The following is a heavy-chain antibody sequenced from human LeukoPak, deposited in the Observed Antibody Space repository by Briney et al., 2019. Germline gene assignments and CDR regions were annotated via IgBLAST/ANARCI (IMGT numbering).Heavy chain of an antibody. J-gene: IGHJ4*02. D-gene: IGHD3-10*01. CDR3: ARRRGGFGEGEFDY. CDR1: GVSISGFY. Sequence: SETLSLTCTVSGVSISGFYWNWIRQPPRKGLEWVGYSHTGGSISSNPSLNSRVAFSMDTSKNQVSLRLNSVTATDTAVYYCARRRGGFGEGEFDYWGQGIPVTAST. V-gene: IGHV4-4*08. CDR2: SHTGGSI.